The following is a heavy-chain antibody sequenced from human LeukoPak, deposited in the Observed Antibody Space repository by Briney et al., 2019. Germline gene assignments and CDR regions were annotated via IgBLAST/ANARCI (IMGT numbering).Heavy chain of an antibody. CDR1: GFPLRSYR. CDR3: ARDRGSSTGLDY. V-gene: IGHV3-21*01. CDR2: IISSSSYI. Sequence: GGSLRLSCAASGFPLRSYRMDGAPLAPGRGLEGVLSIISSSSYIYYADSVKGRFTISRDNAKNSLYLQMNSLRAEDTAVYYCARDRGSSTGLDYWGQGTLVTVSS. D-gene: IGHD6-13*01. J-gene: IGHJ4*02.